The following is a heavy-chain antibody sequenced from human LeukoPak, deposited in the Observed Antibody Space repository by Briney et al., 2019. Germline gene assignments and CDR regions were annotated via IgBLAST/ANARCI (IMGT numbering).Heavy chain of an antibody. J-gene: IGHJ4*02. D-gene: IGHD6-13*01. V-gene: IGHV5-51*01. CDR3: ARPKAAADLPPSY. CDR2: IYPGDSDT. Sequence: PGESLKISCKGSGYSFTSYWIGWVRQMPGKGLEWMGIIYPGDSDTRYSPSFQGQVTISANKSISTAYLQWSSLKASDTAMYYCARPKAAADLPPSYWGQGTLVTVSS. CDR1: GYSFTSYW.